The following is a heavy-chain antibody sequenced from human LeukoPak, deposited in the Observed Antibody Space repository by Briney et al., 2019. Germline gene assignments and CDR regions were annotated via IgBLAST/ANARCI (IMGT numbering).Heavy chain of an antibody. CDR2: ISSSGNAI. D-gene: IGHD3-10*02. J-gene: IGHJ6*04. V-gene: IGHV3-48*03. Sequence: GGSLRLSCAASGFTFSSYEMNWVRQAPGKGLEWVSYISSSGNAIYYADSVKGRFTISRDNAKNSLYLQMNSLRAEDTAVYYCAELGITMIGGVWGKGTTVTISS. CDR3: AELGITMIGGV. CDR1: GFTFSSYE.